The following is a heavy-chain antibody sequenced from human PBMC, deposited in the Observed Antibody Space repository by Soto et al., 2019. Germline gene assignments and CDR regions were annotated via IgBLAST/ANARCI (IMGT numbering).Heavy chain of an antibody. Sequence: GSGPTLVNPTQTLTLTCTFSGFSLSTSGVGVGWIRQPPGKALEWLALIYWDDDKRYSPSLKSRLTITKDTSKNQVVLTMTNMDPVDTATYYCAHRTSSGYYPPYNWFDPWGQGTLVTVSS. V-gene: IGHV2-5*02. CDR2: IYWDDDK. CDR3: AHRTSSGYYPPYNWFDP. CDR1: GFSLSTSGVG. J-gene: IGHJ5*02. D-gene: IGHD3-22*01.